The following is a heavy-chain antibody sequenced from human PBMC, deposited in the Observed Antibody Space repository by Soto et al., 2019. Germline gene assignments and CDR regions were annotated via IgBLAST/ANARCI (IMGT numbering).Heavy chain of an antibody. CDR3: GSYRQLWQRGYYYYYGMDV. CDR2: IIPIFGTA. CDR1: GGTFSSYA. D-gene: IGHD5-18*01. Sequence: QVQLVQSGAEVKKPGSSVKVSCKASGGTFSSYAISWVRQAPGQGLEWMGGIIPIFGTANYAQKFQGRVTVTADESTGTAYMELSSLRSEDTAGYYCGSYRQLWQRGYYYYYGMDVWGQGTTVTVSS. J-gene: IGHJ6*02. V-gene: IGHV1-69*01.